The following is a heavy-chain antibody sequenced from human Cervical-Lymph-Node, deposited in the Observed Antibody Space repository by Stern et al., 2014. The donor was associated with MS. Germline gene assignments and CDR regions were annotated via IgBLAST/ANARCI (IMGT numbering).Heavy chain of an antibody. V-gene: IGHV3-9*01. Sequence: EVQLVESGGGLVQPGRSLGLSCVASGFQFDDYGLNWVRQVPGEGLEWVAGLNWNSDNIGYADSVKGRFTVSRDNAKNSLYLQMNSLRVEDTAFYYCAKDLHYDATGFDAFDIWGRGTMVSVSS. CDR2: LNWNSDNI. CDR3: AKDLHYDATGFDAFDI. D-gene: IGHD3-16*01. J-gene: IGHJ3*02. CDR1: GFQFDDYG.